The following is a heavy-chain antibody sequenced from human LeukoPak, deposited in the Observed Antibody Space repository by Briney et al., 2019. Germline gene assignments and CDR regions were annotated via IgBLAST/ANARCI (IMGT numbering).Heavy chain of an antibody. Sequence: GGSLRLSCAASGFTFSSYSMNWVRQAPGKGLEWVSSISSSSSYIYYADSVKGRFTISRDNAKNSLYLQMNSLRAEDTAVYYCARVRGYSGYAASDIWGQGTMVTVSS. CDR3: ARVRGYSGYAASDI. CDR1: GFTFSSYS. V-gene: IGHV3-21*01. CDR2: ISSSSSYI. D-gene: IGHD5-12*01. J-gene: IGHJ3*02.